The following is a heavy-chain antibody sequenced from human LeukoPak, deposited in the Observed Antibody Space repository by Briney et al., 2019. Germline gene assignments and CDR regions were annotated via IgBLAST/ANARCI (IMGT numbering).Heavy chain of an antibody. CDR3: ARDLGITGDTPLGG. J-gene: IGHJ4*02. D-gene: IGHD1-20*01. V-gene: IGHV3-7*01. CDR1: GFTFSSYW. CDR2: IKQDGSEE. Sequence: GGSLRLSCAASGFTFSSYWMNWVRQAPGKGLEWVANIKQDGSEEYYVDSVKGRFTISRDNAKNSLYLQMNSLRAEDTAVYYCARDLGITGDTPLGGWSQGTLVTVSS.